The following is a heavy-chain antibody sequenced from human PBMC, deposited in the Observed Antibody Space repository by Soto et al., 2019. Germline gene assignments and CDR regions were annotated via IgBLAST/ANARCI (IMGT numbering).Heavy chain of an antibody. CDR3: ATDPRDYFNVYFDY. CDR2: FDPEDGET. V-gene: IGHV1-24*01. CDR1: GYTLTELS. D-gene: IGHD3-10*01. J-gene: IGHJ4*02. Sequence: ASVKVSCKVSGYTLTELSMHWVRQAPGKGLEWMGGFDPEDGETIYAQKFQGRVTMTEDTSTDTAYMELSSLRSEDTAVYYCATDPRDYFNVYFDYWGQGTLVTVSS.